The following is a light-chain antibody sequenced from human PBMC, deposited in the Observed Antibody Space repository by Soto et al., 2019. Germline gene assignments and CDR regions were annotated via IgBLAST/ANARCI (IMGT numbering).Light chain of an antibody. CDR3: HQRQYWPPIT. V-gene: IGKV3-11*01. CDR2: DAS. Sequence: EIVLTHAPSTLSLSPGESATLSCRASQSVSSYLAWYQQKPGQAPRLLISDASNRATGIPTRFSGSGSGTDFTLTISSLEPEDFAVYYCHQRQYWPPITFGQGTRLEIK. J-gene: IGKJ5*01. CDR1: QSVSSY.